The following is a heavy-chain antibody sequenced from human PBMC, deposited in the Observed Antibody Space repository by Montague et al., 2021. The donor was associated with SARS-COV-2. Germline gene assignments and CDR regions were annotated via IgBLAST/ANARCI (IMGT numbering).Heavy chain of an antibody. CDR1: GASITTYY. Sequence: SETLSLTCSVSGASITTYYWSWIRQAPGKGLEWIAYIFHSGHTNYNPSLRSRVAISIDTSRNQFSLSLTSITAAATAVYFCARQPYLTSAYYFDSWGLGT. CDR3: ARQPYLTSAYYFDS. J-gene: IGHJ4*02. V-gene: IGHV4-59*01. CDR2: IFHSGHT. D-gene: IGHD3-10*01.